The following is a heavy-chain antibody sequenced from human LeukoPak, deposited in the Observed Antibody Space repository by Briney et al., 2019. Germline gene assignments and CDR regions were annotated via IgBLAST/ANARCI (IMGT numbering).Heavy chain of an antibody. D-gene: IGHD3-10*01. Sequence: HPGGSLRLSCAASGFTFSTYEMNWVRQAPGKGLEWVSYISSRGSTIYYADSVKGRFTISRDNSKNTLYLQMNSLRAEDTAVYYCAKGGGYGEFRDYYYYMDVWGKGTTVTVSS. CDR3: AKGGGYGEFRDYYYYMDV. CDR1: GFTFSTYE. V-gene: IGHV3-48*03. CDR2: ISSRGSTI. J-gene: IGHJ6*03.